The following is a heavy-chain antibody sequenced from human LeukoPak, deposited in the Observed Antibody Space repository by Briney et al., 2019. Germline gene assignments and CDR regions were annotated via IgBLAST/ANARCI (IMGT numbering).Heavy chain of an antibody. D-gene: IGHD3-22*01. V-gene: IGHV3-74*01. Sequence: GGSLRLSCEGSGLTFSVYWFHWVRRAPGEGLVWVSRINADGGSTVYADSVRGRFTISRDNAKNTVYLQMNSLSTEDTAVYYCARGHSSGNQYDAFDMWGQGTRVTVSS. CDR3: ARGHSSGNQYDAFDM. J-gene: IGHJ3*02. CDR1: GLTFSVYW. CDR2: INADGGST.